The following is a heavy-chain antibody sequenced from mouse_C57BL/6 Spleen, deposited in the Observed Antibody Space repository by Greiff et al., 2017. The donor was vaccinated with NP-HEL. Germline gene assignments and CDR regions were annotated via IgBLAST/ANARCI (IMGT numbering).Heavy chain of an antibody. J-gene: IGHJ4*01. Sequence: EVKLVESGGDLVKPGGSLKLSCAASGFTFSSYGMSWVRQTPDKRLEWVATISSGGSYTYYPDSVKGRFTISRDNAKNTLYLQMSSLKSEDTAMYYCARQQDYAMDYLGQGTSVTVSS. CDR3: ARQQDYAMDY. CDR2: ISSGGSYT. V-gene: IGHV5-6*01. CDR1: GFTFSSYG.